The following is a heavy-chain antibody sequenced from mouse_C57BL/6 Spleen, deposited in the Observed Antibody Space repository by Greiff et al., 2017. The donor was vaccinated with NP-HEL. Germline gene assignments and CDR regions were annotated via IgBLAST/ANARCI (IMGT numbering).Heavy chain of an antibody. CDR3: ARGVADY. J-gene: IGHJ2*01. D-gene: IGHD1-1*02. Sequence: QVHVKQPGAELVMPGASVKLSCKASGYTFTSYWMHWVKQRPGQGLEWIGEIDPSDSYTNYNQKFKGKSTLTVDKSSSTAYMQLSSLTSEDSAVYYCARGVADYWGQGTTLTVSS. CDR2: IDPSDSYT. V-gene: IGHV1-69*01. CDR1: GYTFTSYW.